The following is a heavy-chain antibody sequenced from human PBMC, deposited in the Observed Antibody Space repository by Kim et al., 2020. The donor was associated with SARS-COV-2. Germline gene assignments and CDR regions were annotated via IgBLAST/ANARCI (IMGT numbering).Heavy chain of an antibody. CDR1: GGSISSGDYY. CDR3: AREGSGGAIDNWFDP. D-gene: IGHD3-10*01. Sequence: SETLSLTCTVSGGSISSGDYYWSWIRQPPGKGLEWIGYIYYSGSTYYNPSLKSRVTISVDTSKNQFSLKLSSVTAADTAVYYCAREGSGGAIDNWFDPWGQGTLVTVSS. J-gene: IGHJ5*02. CDR2: IYYSGST. V-gene: IGHV4-30-4*01.